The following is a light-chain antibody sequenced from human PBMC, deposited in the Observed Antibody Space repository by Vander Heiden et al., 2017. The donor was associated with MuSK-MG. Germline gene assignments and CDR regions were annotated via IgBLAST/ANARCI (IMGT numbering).Light chain of an antibody. J-gene: IGKJ1*01. Sequence: DLQLTQSPSFLSASVGDRVTITCRASQGINSYLAWYQQKAGKAPKLLIHSASTLQSGVPSRFNGSGSGTEFTLTISSLQPEDYATYYCQQAHSPPRTFGQGTTVEI. V-gene: IGKV1-9*01. CDR2: SAS. CDR1: QGINSY. CDR3: QQAHSPPRT.